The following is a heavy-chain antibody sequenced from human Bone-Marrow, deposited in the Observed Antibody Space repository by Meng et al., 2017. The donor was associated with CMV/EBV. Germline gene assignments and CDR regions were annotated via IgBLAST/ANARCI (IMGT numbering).Heavy chain of an antibody. CDR2: IWYDGSNK. CDR3: ARGYEVGATLKWDAFDI. Sequence: GESLKISCAASGFTFSSYGMHWVRQAPGKGLEWVAVIWYDGSNKYYADSVKGRFTISRDNSKNTLYLQMNSLRAEDTAVYYCARGYEVGATLKWDAFDIWGQGTMVTVSS. V-gene: IGHV3-33*01. D-gene: IGHD1-26*01. J-gene: IGHJ3*02. CDR1: GFTFSSYG.